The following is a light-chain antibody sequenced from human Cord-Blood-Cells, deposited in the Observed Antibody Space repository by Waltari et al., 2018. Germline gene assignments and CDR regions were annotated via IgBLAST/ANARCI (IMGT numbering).Light chain of an antibody. CDR2: DAS. CDR3: QQRSNWPTP. J-gene: IGKJ5*01. Sequence: EIVLTTSPATLSLSPGERATLACPASLSVSSYLAWYQQKPGQAPRLLIYDASNTATGMPGRFSVSVSGTDFTLTISSIEPEDLAVYYCQQRSNWPTPFGQGTRLEIK. CDR1: LSVSSY. V-gene: IGKV3-11*01.